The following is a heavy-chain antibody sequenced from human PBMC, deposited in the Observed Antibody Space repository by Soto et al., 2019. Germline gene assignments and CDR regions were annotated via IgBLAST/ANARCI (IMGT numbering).Heavy chain of an antibody. V-gene: IGHV4-4*07. J-gene: IGHJ4*02. CDR3: AWGMTPPVARAWYSFDS. D-gene: IGHD3-16*01. Sequence: PSGTLSLTCGVSGGSIAGSTNRSWIRQPAGEGLEWIGRLSLSGTTNYTPSLRSRVTMSADVSKNQFSLTLTSVIAADTALYSCAWGMTPPVARAWYSFDSWRQGTLVTVSS. CDR1: GGSIAGSTN. CDR2: LSLSGTT.